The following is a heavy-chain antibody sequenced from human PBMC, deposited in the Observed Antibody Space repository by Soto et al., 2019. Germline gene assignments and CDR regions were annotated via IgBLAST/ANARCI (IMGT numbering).Heavy chain of an antibody. CDR1: GFTFDDYA. CDR3: ANLPLYGSGFDC. J-gene: IGHJ4*02. Sequence: EVQLVESGGGLVQPGGSLRLSCAASGFTFDDYAIHWVRQAPGKGLEWVSGISWNGAATGYMNSVKGRFSISRDNTKNTLYLQMYSLRSEDTAVYYCANLPLYGSGFDCWGQGTLVTVSS. D-gene: IGHD3-10*01. CDR2: ISWNGAAT. V-gene: IGHV3-9*01.